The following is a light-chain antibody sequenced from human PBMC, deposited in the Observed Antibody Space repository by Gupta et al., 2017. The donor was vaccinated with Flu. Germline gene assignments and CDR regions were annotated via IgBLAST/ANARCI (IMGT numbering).Light chain of an antibody. V-gene: IGLV5-45*01. Sequence: QAVLTQPASLSASPGASASLTCTLGSGINVGANRIYWYQQKPGSPPQYLLNYKSDSNKHQGSGVPSRFSGSKDASANAAILLISGLQFEDEADYYCMIWHSSAWVFGGGTKLTVL. CDR1: SGINVGANR. CDR2: YKSDSNK. CDR3: MIWHSSAWV. J-gene: IGLJ3*02.